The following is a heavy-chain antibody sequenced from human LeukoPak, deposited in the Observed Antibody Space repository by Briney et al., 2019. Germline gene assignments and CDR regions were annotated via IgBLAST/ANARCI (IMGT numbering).Heavy chain of an antibody. Sequence: GGSLRLSCAASGFTFSSYEMNWVRQAPGKGLEWVSYIISTGSAIYYADSVKGRFTISRDNAKNSLYLQMNSLRAEDTAVYYCARGGYPGEGGQGTLVTLSS. CDR2: IISTGSAI. CDR1: GFTFSSYE. J-gene: IGHJ4*02. V-gene: IGHV3-48*03. D-gene: IGHD3-16*02. CDR3: ARGGYPGE.